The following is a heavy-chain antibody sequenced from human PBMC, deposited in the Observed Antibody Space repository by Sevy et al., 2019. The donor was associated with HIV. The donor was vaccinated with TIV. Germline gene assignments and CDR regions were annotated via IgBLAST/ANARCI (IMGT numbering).Heavy chain of an antibody. CDR2: MNPNSGNT. D-gene: IGHD3-22*01. J-gene: IGHJ4*02. CDR1: GYTFTSYD. V-gene: IGHV1-8*01. CDR3: ARDTYYYDSSGYFIFDS. Sequence: PSVKVSCKASGYTFTSYDINWVRQATGQGLEWMGWMNPNSGNTGYAQKFQGRVTMTRTTSISTAYMELSSLRSEDTAVYYCARDTYYYDSSGYFIFDSWGQGTLVTISS.